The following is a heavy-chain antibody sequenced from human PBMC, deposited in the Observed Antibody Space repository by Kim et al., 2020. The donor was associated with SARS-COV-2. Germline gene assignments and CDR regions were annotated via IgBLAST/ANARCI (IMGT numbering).Heavy chain of an antibody. CDR3: ASSRWFGEPTYYFDY. J-gene: IGHJ4*01. Sequence: SETLSLTCAVSGGSISSGGYSWSWIRQPPGKGLEWIGYIYHSGSTYYNPSLKSRVTISVDRSKNQFSLKLSSVTAADTAVYYCASSRWFGEPTYYFDYWG. CDR1: GGSISSGGYS. D-gene: IGHD3-10*01. CDR2: IYHSGST. V-gene: IGHV4-30-2*01.